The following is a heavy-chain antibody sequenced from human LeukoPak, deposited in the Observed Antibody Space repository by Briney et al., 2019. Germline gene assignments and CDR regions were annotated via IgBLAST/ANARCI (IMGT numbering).Heavy chain of an antibody. Sequence: ASVKVSFKASVGTFSSYAINWVRQAPGQGREWRGQRMPILGIAIYVEEVEGSVQIPGDEYTPTAYMELSSLRSEERAVYYCARRRSSWYGMDVWGEGATVTVSS. CDR3: ARRRSSWYGMDV. CDR1: VGTFSSYA. CDR2: RMPILGIA. D-gene: IGHD6-13*01. V-gene: IGHV1-69*04. J-gene: IGHJ6*04.